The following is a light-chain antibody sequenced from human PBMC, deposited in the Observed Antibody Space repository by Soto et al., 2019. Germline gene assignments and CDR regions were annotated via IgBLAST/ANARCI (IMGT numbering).Light chain of an antibody. CDR2: AAS. Sequence: DIQMTQSPSSLSASVGDRVTITCRASQDISNYLAWYQQKPGKIPKLLIYAASTLQTGVQSRFSGSGSGTVFTLTINSLQPEDVATYYCQKYNSAPNTVGRGNRLQIK. CDR1: QDISNY. CDR3: QKYNSAPNT. J-gene: IGKJ2*01. V-gene: IGKV1-27*01.